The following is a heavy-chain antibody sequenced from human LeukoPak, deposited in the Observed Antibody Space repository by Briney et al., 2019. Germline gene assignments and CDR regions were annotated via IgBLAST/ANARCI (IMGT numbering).Heavy chain of an antibody. CDR1: GYTFTSYG. V-gene: IGHV1-18*01. CDR2: ISAYNGNT. D-gene: IGHD2-21*02. CDR3: ARPKAYCGGDCYWGGRYAFDI. J-gene: IGHJ3*02. Sequence: ASVTVSFKASGYTFTSYGIRWVRQAPGQGNEWKGWISAYNGNTNYSQKLQGRVTMTTDTSTSTAYMELRSLRSDDTAVYYCARPKAYCGGDCYWGGRYAFDIWGQGTMVSVSS.